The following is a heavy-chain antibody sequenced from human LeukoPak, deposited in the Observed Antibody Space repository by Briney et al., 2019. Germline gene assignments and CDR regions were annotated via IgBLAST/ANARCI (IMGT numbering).Heavy chain of an antibody. CDR2: IYYSGST. CDR1: GGSISSYY. Sequence: PSETLSLTCTVSGGSISSYYWSWIRQPPGRGLEWIGYIYYSGSTNYNPSLESRVTISVDTSKNQFSLKLSSVTAADTAVYYCARHAYYYYGMDVWGQGTTVTVSS. CDR3: ARHAYYYYGMDV. J-gene: IGHJ6*02. V-gene: IGHV4-59*08.